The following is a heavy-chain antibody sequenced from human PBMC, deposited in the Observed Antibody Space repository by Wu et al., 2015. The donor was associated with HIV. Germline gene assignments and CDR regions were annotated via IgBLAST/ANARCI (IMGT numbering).Heavy chain of an antibody. J-gene: IGHJ6*02. D-gene: IGHD6-19*01. CDR1: GDDFTSYA. V-gene: IGHV1-69*05. Sequence: QAQLVQFGAEVKKPGSSVRLTCQSSGDDFTSYAVSWVRQAPGQGLEWMGGINPLFGTTRHAQKFQDRITITTDEAKIIAYLELNSLRSDDTAVYYCARNTDSVATSLYSLGVWGQGTTVTVSS. CDR2: INPLFGTT. CDR3: ARNTDSVATSLYSLGV.